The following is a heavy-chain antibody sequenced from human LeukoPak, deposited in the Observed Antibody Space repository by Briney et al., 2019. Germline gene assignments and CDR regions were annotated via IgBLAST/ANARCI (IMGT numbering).Heavy chain of an antibody. D-gene: IGHD2-21*02. V-gene: IGHV4-30-4*01. CDR1: GGSISSGDYY. CDR3: ARDQVVTTGPYYYYYGMDV. J-gene: IGHJ6*02. Sequence: SQTLSLTCTVSGGSISSGDYYWSWIRQPPGKGLEWIGYIYYSGSTYYNPSLKSRVTISVGTSKNQFSLKLSSVTAADTAVYYCARDQVVTTGPYYYYYGMDVWGQGTTVTVSS. CDR2: IYYSGST.